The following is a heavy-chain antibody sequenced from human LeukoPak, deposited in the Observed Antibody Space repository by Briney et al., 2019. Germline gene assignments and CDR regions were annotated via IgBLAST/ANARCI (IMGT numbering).Heavy chain of an antibody. J-gene: IGHJ3*01. CDR3: ARTSYALDAFDF. CDR2: IYYDGST. Sequence: SETLSLTCSVSGGSISPFYGNWIRQPPGKGLEWIGQIYYDGSTTYNPSLKSRVTIAVDTSKNQFSLKLASATAADPAVYYCARTSYALDAFDFWGQGRLVTVSS. CDR1: GGSISPFY. D-gene: IGHD2-2*01. V-gene: IGHV4-59*01.